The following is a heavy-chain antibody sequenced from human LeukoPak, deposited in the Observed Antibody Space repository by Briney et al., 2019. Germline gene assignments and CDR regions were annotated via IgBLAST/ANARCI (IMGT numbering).Heavy chain of an antibody. Sequence: HGESLKISCKGSGYSFSSFWIAWVRQMPGKGLEWMGIIFPGDSDTRYRPSLQGQVTISVDKFIDTAFLQWSSLKASDSAIYYCARLTSFADLLTATRRSWFDPWGQGTLVTVSS. CDR1: GYSFSSFW. D-gene: IGHD2-21*02. CDR3: ARLTSFADLLTATRRSWFDP. J-gene: IGHJ5*02. CDR2: IFPGDSDT. V-gene: IGHV5-51*01.